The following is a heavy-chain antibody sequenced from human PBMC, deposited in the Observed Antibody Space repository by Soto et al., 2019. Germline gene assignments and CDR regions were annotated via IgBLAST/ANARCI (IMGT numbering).Heavy chain of an antibody. J-gene: IGHJ4*02. V-gene: IGHV2-70*04. CDR2: IDWDDDK. Sequence: SGPTLVNPTQTLTLTCTFSGFSLSTSKMRVSWIRQPPGKALEWLARIDWDDDKFYSTSLRTRLTISKDTFKNQVVLTMTNMDSVDTATYYCARMGGSLKNYFDYWGKGTLVTVSS. CDR3: ARMGGSLKNYFDY. D-gene: IGHD1-26*01. CDR1: GFSLSTSKMR.